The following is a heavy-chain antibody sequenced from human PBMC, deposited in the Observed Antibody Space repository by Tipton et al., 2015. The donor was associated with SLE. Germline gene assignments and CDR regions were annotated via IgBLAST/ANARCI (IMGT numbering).Heavy chain of an antibody. CDR2: IGSSVDST. CDR1: GFTFSRYW. D-gene: IGHD3-10*01. J-gene: IGHJ3*02. V-gene: IGHV3-48*01. CDR3: VRGSGNPAFNI. Sequence: GSLRLSCAASGFTFSRYWMHWVRQTPGKGLEWVSYIGSSVDSTYYADSVKGRFTISRDNAKNLLYLQMNSLRAEDTAVYYCVRGSGNPAFNIWGQGTMVTVSS.